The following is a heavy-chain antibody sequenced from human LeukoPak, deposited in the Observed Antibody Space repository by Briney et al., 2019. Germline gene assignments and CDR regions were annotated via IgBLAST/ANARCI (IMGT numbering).Heavy chain of an antibody. V-gene: IGHV4-59*01. CDR3: ARGMEQQWLVTQPYYFDY. J-gene: IGHJ4*02. CDR1: GGSISSYY. D-gene: IGHD6-19*01. CDR2: IYYSGST. Sequence: PSETLSLTCTVSGGSISSYYWSWIRQPPGKGLEWIGYIYYSGSTNYNPSLKSRVTISVDTSKNQFSLKLSSVTAADTAVYYCARGMEQQWLVTQPYYFDYWGQGTLVTVSS.